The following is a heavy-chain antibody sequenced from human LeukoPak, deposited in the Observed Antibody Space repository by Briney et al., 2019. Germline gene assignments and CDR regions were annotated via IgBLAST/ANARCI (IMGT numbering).Heavy chain of an antibody. J-gene: IGHJ4*02. CDR2: INHSGST. CDR1: GGSFSGYY. Sequence: SETLSLTCAVYGGSFSGYYWSWIRQPPGKGLEWIGEINHSGSTNYNPSLKSRVTISVDTSKNQFSLKLGSVTAADMAVYYCARGGGIYSSSWLRSPFDYWGQGTLVTVSS. V-gene: IGHV4-34*01. CDR3: ARGGGIYSSSWLRSPFDY. D-gene: IGHD6-13*01.